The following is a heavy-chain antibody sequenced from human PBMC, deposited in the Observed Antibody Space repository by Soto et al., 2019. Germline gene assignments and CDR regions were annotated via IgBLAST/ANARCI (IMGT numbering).Heavy chain of an antibody. CDR3: ARAYYDPWMFDP. V-gene: IGHV4-59*08. Sequence: SETLSLTCTVSGGSISSYYWSWIRQPPGKGLEWIGYIYYSGSTNYNPSLKSRVTISVDTSKNQFSLKLSSVTAADTAVYYCARAYYDPWMFDPWGQGTLVTVSS. D-gene: IGHD3-3*01. CDR1: GGSISSYY. CDR2: IYYSGST. J-gene: IGHJ5*02.